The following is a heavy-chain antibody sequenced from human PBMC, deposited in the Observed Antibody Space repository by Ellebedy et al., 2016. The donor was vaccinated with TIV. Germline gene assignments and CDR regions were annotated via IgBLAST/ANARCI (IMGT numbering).Heavy chain of an antibody. V-gene: IGHV6-1*01. J-gene: IGHJ6*02. D-gene: IGHD3-16*01. CDR2: TYHRSKWNN. CDR1: GDSVSTDIG. CDR3: ARGWFGSGMGV. Sequence: SQTLSLTCVISGDSVSTDIGWNWLRQSPSRGLEWLGRTYHRSKWNNDYAVSLKSRITINPDTSKNQFSLQLNSVIPDDTAVYYCARGWFGSGMGVWGQGTTVTVSS.